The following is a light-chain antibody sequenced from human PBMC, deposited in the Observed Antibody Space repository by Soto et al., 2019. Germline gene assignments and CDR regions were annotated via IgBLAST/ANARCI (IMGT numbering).Light chain of an antibody. V-gene: IGLV2-14*03. Sequence: QSALTQPASVSGSPGQSITISCTGTSSDVGGYNYVSWFQQHPGKAPKLMIYDVSIRPSEVSDRFSGSKSGNTASLTISGLQAEDEADYHCSSYTSSDSVVFGGGTKLTVL. J-gene: IGLJ2*01. CDR1: SSDVGGYNY. CDR2: DVS. CDR3: SSYTSSDSVV.